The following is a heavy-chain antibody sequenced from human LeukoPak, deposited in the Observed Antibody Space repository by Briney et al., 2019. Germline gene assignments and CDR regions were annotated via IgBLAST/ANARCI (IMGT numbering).Heavy chain of an antibody. D-gene: IGHD2-2*01. CDR2: VYYSGST. J-gene: IGHJ3*02. Sequence: SETLSLTCTVSGGSISSSSLYWDWIPQPPGKGLEWIGTVYYSGSTYYNPSLKSRVTISVDTSKNQFSLRLSSVTAADTALYYCARNASSLGAGAFDIWGQGTMVTVSS. V-gene: IGHV4-39*01. CDR3: ARNASSLGAGAFDI. CDR1: GGSISSSSLY.